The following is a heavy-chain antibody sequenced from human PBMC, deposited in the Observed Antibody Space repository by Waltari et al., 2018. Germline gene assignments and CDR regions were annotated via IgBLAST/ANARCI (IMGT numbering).Heavy chain of an antibody. CDR3: AKDRQGVWDY. Sequence: VQVLESGGGLVQPGGSLRLSCAASGFTFSSYAMTWVRQAPGKGLEWVSGIPGDGGSTYYADSVKGRFTISRDNSKNTVYLQMNSLRAEDTAIYYCAKDRQGVWDYWGQGTLVTVSS. CDR1: GFTFSSYA. V-gene: IGHV3-23*01. J-gene: IGHJ4*02. CDR2: IPGDGGST. D-gene: IGHD2-8*01.